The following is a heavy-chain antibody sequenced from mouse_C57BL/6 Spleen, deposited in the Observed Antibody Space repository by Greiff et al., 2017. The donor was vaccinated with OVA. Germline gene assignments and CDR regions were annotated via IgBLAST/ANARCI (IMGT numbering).Heavy chain of an antibody. J-gene: IGHJ4*01. V-gene: IGHV3-6*01. CDR3: ARVDYGSSYVAAMDY. CDR1: GYSITSGYY. Sequence: EVQLQESGPGLVKPSQSLSLTCSVTGYSITSGYYWNWIRQFPGNKLEWMGYISYDGSNNYNPSLKNRISITRDTSKNQFFLKLNSVTTEDTATYYCARVDYGSSYVAAMDYWGQGTSVTVSS. D-gene: IGHD1-1*01. CDR2: ISYDGSN.